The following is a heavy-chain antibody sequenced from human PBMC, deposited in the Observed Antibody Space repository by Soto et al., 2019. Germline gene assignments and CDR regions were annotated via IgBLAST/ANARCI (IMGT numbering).Heavy chain of an antibody. CDR3: ARDTGDGTFDF. V-gene: IGHV1-3*01. J-gene: IGHJ4*02. Sequence: ASVKVSCKASGYTFSSYAMHWVRQAPGQRLEWMGWINAGHGNTKSSQKFQDRVTISRDTSASTAYMGLTSLRSEDTAVDYCARDTGDGTFDFWGQGTLVTVSS. CDR2: INAGHGNT. D-gene: IGHD7-27*01. CDR1: GYTFSSYA.